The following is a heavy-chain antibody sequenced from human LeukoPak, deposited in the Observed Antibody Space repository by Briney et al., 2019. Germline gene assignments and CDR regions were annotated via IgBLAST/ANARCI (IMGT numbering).Heavy chain of an antibody. V-gene: IGHV3-21*01. D-gene: IGHD3-22*01. J-gene: IGHJ4*02. CDR1: GFTFSSYS. CDR2: ISSSSSYI. CDR3: ARAVPSTYYYDSSGYPDY. Sequence: GGSLRLTCAASGFTFSSYSMNWVRKAPGKGLEWVSSISSSSSYIYYADVVKGRFTISRDNAKNSLYLQMNSLRAEDTAVYYCARAVPSTYYYDSSGYPDYWGQGTLVPVSS.